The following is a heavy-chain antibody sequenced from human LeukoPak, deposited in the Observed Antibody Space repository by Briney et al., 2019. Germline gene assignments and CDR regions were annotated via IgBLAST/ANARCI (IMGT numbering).Heavy chain of an antibody. V-gene: IGHV1-8*01. D-gene: IGHD3-10*01. J-gene: IGHJ6*03. CDR2: MNPNSGNT. Sequence: ASVKVSCKASGYTFTSYDINWVRQATGQGLEWMGWMNPNSGNTGYAQKFQGRVTMTRNTSISTAYMEPSSLRSEDTAVYYCARRAKYGSGSYYHYYYYYYMDVWGKGTTVTVSS. CDR3: ARRAKYGSGSYYHYYYYYYMDV. CDR1: GYTFTSYD.